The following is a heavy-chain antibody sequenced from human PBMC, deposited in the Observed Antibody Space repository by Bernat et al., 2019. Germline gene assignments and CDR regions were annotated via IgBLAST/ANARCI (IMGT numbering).Heavy chain of an antibody. D-gene: IGHD3-16*01. J-gene: IGHJ4*02. CDR1: GYTFTGYY. CDR2: INPNSGGT. Sequence: QVQLVQSGAEVKKPGASVKVSCKASGYTFTGYYMHWVRQAPGQGLEWMGWINPNSGGTNYAQKVQGWFTMTRDTSISTAYMELSRLRSDDTAVYHCARALMITFGGVAFDYWGQGTLVTVSS. CDR3: ARALMITFGGVAFDY. V-gene: IGHV1-2*04.